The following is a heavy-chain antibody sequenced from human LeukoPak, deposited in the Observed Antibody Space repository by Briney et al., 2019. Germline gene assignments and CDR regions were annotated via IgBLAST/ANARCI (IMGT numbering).Heavy chain of an antibody. Sequence: SCKASGGTFSSYGMHWVRQAPGKGLEWVAVISYDGSNKYYADSVKGRFTISRDNSKNTLYLQMNSLRAEDTAVYYCAKDLITLRYFDWYPDYWGQGTLVTVSS. CDR3: AKDLITLRYFDWYPDY. V-gene: IGHV3-30*18. CDR2: ISYDGSNK. D-gene: IGHD3-9*01. J-gene: IGHJ4*02. CDR1: GGTFSSYG.